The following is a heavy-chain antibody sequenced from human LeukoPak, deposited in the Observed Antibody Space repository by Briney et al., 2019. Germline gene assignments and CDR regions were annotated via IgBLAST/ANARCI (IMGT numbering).Heavy chain of an antibody. J-gene: IGHJ4*02. Sequence: PSETLSLTCTVSGDSVSSYYWSWIRQPPGKGLEWIAYIHYTGNINYNPSLKSRVTISVDTSKNQFSLNLTSVTAADTAVYYCARAGSSWSFDYWGQGTLVTVSS. V-gene: IGHV4-59*02. D-gene: IGHD6-13*01. CDR1: GDSVSSYY. CDR2: IHYTGNI. CDR3: ARAGSSWSFDY.